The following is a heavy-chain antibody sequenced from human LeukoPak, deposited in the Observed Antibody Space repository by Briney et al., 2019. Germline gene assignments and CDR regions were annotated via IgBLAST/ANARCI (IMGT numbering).Heavy chain of an antibody. CDR1: GYSFTSYY. CDR3: ARGGVVTYYFDY. V-gene: IGHV1-69*04. Sequence: SVKVSCKASGYSFTSYYMHWVRQAPGQGLEWMGRIIPILGIANYAQKFQGRVTITADKSTSTAYMELSSLRSEDTAVYYCARGGVVTYYFDYWGQRTLVTVSS. D-gene: IGHD3-3*01. CDR2: IIPILGIA. J-gene: IGHJ4*02.